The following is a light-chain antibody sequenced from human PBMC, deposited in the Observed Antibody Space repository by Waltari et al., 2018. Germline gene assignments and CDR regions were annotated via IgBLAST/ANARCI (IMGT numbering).Light chain of an antibody. V-gene: IGLV2-23*02. Sequence: QSALTQPASVSGSPGQSITISCTGTSSDIGYYNLVSWYQTDPGKAPKVIIYEVNKRPAGVSNRFSGSKSGNTASLTISGLQAEDEADYYCCSYIGDSAWVFGGGTKVTVL. CDR2: EVN. CDR3: CSYIGDSAWV. J-gene: IGLJ3*02. CDR1: SSDIGYYNL.